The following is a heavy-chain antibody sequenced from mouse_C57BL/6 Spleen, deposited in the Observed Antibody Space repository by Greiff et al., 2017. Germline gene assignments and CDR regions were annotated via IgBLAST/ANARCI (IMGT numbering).Heavy chain of an antibody. CDR3: ARSRRYGSSYYFDY. J-gene: IGHJ2*01. D-gene: IGHD1-1*01. Sequence: EVKLVESGGGLVQPGGSLSLSCAASGFTFTDYYMSWVRQPPGKALEWLGFIRNKANGYTTEYSASVKGRFTISRDNSQSILYLQMNALRAEDSATYYCARSRRYGSSYYFDYWGQGTTLTVSS. CDR2: IRNKANGYTT. CDR1: GFTFTDYY. V-gene: IGHV7-3*01.